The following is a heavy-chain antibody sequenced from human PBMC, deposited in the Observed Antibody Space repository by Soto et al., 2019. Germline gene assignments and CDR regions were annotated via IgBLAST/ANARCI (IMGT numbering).Heavy chain of an antibody. Sequence: SETLSLTCTVSGGSISSGGYYWSWIRQHPGKGMEWIGYIYYSGSTYYNPSLKSRVTISVDTSKNQFSLKLSSVTAADTAVYYCARVRVDCSSTSCYDYYYYGMDVWGQGTTVTAP. J-gene: IGHJ6*02. CDR2: IYYSGST. CDR1: GGSISSGGYY. V-gene: IGHV4-31*03. D-gene: IGHD2-2*01. CDR3: ARVRVDCSSTSCYDYYYYGMDV.